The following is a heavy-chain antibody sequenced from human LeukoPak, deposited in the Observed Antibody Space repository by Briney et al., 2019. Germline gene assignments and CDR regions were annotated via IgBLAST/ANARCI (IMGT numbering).Heavy chain of an antibody. Sequence: AVKFSCKASGGTFSSYAISWVRQAPGQGLEWMGGIIPIFGTANYAQKFQGRVTITADESTSTAYMELSSLRSEDTAVYYCARARRGYSSGWTLGYWGQGTLVTVSS. CDR1: GGTFSSYA. CDR3: ARARRGYSSGWTLGY. D-gene: IGHD6-19*01. J-gene: IGHJ4*02. V-gene: IGHV1-69*01. CDR2: IIPIFGTA.